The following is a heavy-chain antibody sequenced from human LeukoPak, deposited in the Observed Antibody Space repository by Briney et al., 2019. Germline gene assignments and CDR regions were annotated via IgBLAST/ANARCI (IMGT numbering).Heavy chain of an antibody. CDR2: IITIFGTA. D-gene: IGHD3-16*02. Sequence: ASVKFSCKASGGTFSSYAISWVRKAPEKGLEWMGGIITIFGTANYAQKFQGRVTITADESTSTAYMELSSLRSEDTAVYYCASKSGLGKLSPLDYWGQGTLVTVYS. CDR3: ASKSGLGKLSPLDY. V-gene: IGHV1-69*13. CDR1: GGTFSSYA. J-gene: IGHJ4*02.